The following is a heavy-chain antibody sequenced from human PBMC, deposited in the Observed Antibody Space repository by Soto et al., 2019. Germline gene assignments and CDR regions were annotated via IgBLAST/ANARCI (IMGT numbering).Heavy chain of an antibody. CDR3: ARVIGGWYEHDY. V-gene: IGHV4-59*01. CDR1: GGSMSSYF. D-gene: IGHD6-19*01. J-gene: IGHJ4*01. CDR2: VYYSGST. Sequence: PSETLSLTCTVSGGSMSSYFWSWIRQPPGKGLEWIAYVYYSGSTKHNPSLKSRVIISVDTSKNQFSLKLNSVTAADTAVYYCARVIGGWYEHDYWGPGTLVTASS.